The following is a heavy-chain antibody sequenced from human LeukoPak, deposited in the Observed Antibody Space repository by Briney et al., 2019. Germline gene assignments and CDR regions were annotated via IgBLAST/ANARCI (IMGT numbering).Heavy chain of an antibody. Sequence: GGSLRLSCAASGFTLSSYWMSWVRQAPGKGLEWVANIKQDGSEKYYVDSVKGRFTISRDNAKNSLYLQMNSLRAEDTAVYYCARDYSGYDLGWFDPWGQGSLVTVSS. D-gene: IGHD5-12*01. J-gene: IGHJ5*02. V-gene: IGHV3-7*03. CDR3: ARDYSGYDLGWFDP. CDR2: IKQDGSEK. CDR1: GFTLSSYW.